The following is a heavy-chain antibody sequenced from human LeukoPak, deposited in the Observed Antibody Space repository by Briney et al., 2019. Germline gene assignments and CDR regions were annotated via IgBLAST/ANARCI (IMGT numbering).Heavy chain of an antibody. Sequence: RASVKVSCKASGYTFTSYGISWVRQAPGQGLEWMGWINPNSGGTNYAQKFQGRVTMTRDTSISTAYMELSRLRSDDTAVYYCAREMITGTTHYWGQGTLVTVSS. CDR2: INPNSGGT. V-gene: IGHV1-2*02. CDR1: GYTFTSYG. D-gene: IGHD1-7*01. CDR3: AREMITGTTHY. J-gene: IGHJ4*02.